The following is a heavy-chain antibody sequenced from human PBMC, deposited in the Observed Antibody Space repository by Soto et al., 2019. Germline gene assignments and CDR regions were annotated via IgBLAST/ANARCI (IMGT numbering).Heavy chain of an antibody. D-gene: IGHD5-12*01. CDR2: IKQDGTEK. CDR3: ASVAI. J-gene: IGHJ4*02. Sequence: EVQLVESGGGLVQPGGSLSISCAASGFTFSNYWMSWVRQAPGKGLEWVANIKQDGTEKNYVDSVRGRFTISRDNAKNSLDLQMNSLTAEDTAVYYCASVAIWGQGTLVTVSS. V-gene: IGHV3-7*01. CDR1: GFTFSNYW.